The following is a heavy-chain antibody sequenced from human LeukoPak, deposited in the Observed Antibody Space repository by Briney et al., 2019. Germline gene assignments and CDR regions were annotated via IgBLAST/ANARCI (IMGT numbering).Heavy chain of an antibody. CDR2: IEGDGTRA. D-gene: IGHD3-10*01. CDR3: ARDPHGRGAIHDAFDI. V-gene: IGHV3-74*01. Sequence: GGSLRLSCAVSGFTLNNYWIHWVRQAPGQGLVWVSRIEGDGTRASYADSVKGRFTISRDNAKDTLFLQMNSLRAEDTAVYYCARDPHGRGAIHDAFDIWGQGQWSASPQ. CDR1: GFTLNNYW. J-gene: IGHJ3*02.